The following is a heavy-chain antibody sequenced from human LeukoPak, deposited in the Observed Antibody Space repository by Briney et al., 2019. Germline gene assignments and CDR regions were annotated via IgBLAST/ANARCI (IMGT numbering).Heavy chain of an antibody. V-gene: IGHV4-30-2*01. CDR3: ASAYYYDSSGYYDY. Sequence: PSQTLSLTCAVSGGSISSGGYSWSWIRQPPGKGLEWIGYIYHSGSTYYNPSLKSRVTISVDRSKNQFSLKLSSVTAADTAVYYCASAYYYDSSGYYDYWGQGTLVTVSS. D-gene: IGHD3-22*01. CDR1: GGSISSGGYS. CDR2: IYHSGST. J-gene: IGHJ4*02.